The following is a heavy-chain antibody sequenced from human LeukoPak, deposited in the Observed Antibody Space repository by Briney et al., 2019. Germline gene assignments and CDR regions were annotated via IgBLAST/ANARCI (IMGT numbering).Heavy chain of an antibody. Sequence: GESLKISCKGSGYIFTSFCSAWVREMPGKGLEWMGIICPGDSDTRYSPSFQGQVTVSADKSIYTAYLQWSSLKASDSALYYCARPSQMIVGSSTGLFDYWGQGTQVTVSS. D-gene: IGHD1-26*01. V-gene: IGHV5-51*01. CDR1: GYIFTSFC. J-gene: IGHJ4*02. CDR2: ICPGDSDT. CDR3: ARPSQMIVGSSTGLFDY.